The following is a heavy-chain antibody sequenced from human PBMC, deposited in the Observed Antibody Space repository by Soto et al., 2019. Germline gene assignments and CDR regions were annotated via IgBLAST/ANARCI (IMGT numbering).Heavy chain of an antibody. D-gene: IGHD1-1*01. CDR2: ISGSGDDT. CDR3: ANPIPKTGTTFGF. J-gene: IGHJ4*02. Sequence: QLLESGGGFVQPGGSLRLSCVASGFTFSNFAMAWVRQAPGEGLEWVSAISGSGDDTFYADSMKGRFTISRDNSKETLYLQINSLRAEDTAVYYCANPIPKTGTTFGFWGQGTLVTVSS. V-gene: IGHV3-23*01. CDR1: GFTFSNFA.